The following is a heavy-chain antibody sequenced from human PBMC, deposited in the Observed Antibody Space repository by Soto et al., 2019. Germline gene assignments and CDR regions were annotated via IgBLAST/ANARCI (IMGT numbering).Heavy chain of an antibody. Sequence: QIQLVQSGGDVKTPGASVKVSCTTSRYTFTSQGIAWVRQAPGQGLEWMGWISTFNGKTDYAQKFQGRVTMTADTSTSTVHMELRSLRSDDPAVYYCARLLTEGATFREDAFDLWGPGTKVTVSS. CDR2: ISTFNGKT. CDR3: ARLLTEGATFREDAFDL. V-gene: IGHV1-18*01. D-gene: IGHD3-9*01. J-gene: IGHJ3*01. CDR1: RYTFTSQG.